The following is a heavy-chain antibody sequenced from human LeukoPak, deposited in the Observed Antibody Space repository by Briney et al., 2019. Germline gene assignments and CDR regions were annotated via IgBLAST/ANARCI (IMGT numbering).Heavy chain of an antibody. CDR1: GFTFSSYA. V-gene: IGHV3-23*01. CDR2: ISSGDRT. D-gene: IGHD3-9*01. Sequence: GGSLRLSCAASGFTFSSYAMNWVRQAPGKGLEWVAGISSGDRTFHAESVKGRFTISRDKSKDTLYLQMNSLRAEDTAVYYCAKGYDILTGYYHDAFDIWGQGTMVTVSS. J-gene: IGHJ3*02. CDR3: AKGYDILTGYYHDAFDI.